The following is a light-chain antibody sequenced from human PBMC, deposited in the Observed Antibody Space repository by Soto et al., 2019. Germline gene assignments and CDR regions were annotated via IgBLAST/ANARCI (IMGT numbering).Light chain of an antibody. J-gene: IGKJ1*01. CDR2: KSS. CDR3: QQYENYWT. V-gene: IGKV1-5*03. CDR1: QIISSW. Sequence: DIQMTQSPSTLSASVGDRFTITCLASQIISSWLAWYQQKPWKSPNLLIYKSSNLESGVPSRFSGSGSGTEFSLTISNLQPDDCATYYCQQYENYWTVGQGTKVEIK.